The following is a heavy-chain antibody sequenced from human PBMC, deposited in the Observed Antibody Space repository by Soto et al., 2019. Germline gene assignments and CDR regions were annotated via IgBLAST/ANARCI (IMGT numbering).Heavy chain of an antibody. CDR3: ARGQLVWYGDLTPYYRDMDV. CDR2: ISHDGGT. Sequence: PSETLSLTCAFYGGSFSDFYWSWVRQSPGKGLEWVGEISHDGGTNYSPSLASRVSTSVDTSKNQFSLHLRSVTAADTGLYYCARGQLVWYGDLTPYYRDMDVWGQGTTVTVS. CDR1: GGSFSDFY. V-gene: IGHV4-34*01. D-gene: IGHD3-10*01. J-gene: IGHJ6*02.